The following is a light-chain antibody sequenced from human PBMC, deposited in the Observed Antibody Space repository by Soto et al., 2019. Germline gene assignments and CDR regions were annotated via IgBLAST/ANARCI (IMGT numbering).Light chain of an antibody. J-gene: IGKJ5*01. CDR3: QHYDSDPIT. CDR1: QGINNY. CDR2: AAS. Sequence: DIQMTQSPSSLSASVGSRASITCRASQGINNYLAWYQQKPGKVPKVLIYAASTLQPGVPSRFSGSGSGTDFTLTINSLQPDDIATYYCQHYDSDPITFGQGTRLEIK. V-gene: IGKV1-27*01.